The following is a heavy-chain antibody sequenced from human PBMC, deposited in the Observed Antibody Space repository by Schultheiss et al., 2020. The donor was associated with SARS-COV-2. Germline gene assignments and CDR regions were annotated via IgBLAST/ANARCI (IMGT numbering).Heavy chain of an antibody. CDR2: IYPGDSDT. Sequence: GGSLRLSCKGSGYSFTSYWIGWVRQMPGKGLEWMGIIYPGDSDTRYSPSFQGQVTFSADKSISTAYLQWSSLKASDTAMYYCARVTDRYYYYYMDVWGKGTTVTVSS. D-gene: IGHD1-14*01. CDR1: GYSFTSYW. J-gene: IGHJ6*03. CDR3: ARVTDRYYYYYMDV. V-gene: IGHV5-51*01.